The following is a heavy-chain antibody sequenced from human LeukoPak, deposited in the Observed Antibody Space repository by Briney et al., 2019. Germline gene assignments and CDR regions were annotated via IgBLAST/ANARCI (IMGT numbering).Heavy chain of an antibody. CDR1: GGSISLYY. CDR3: ARHDSGDHFDY. CDR2: IYYSGRT. Sequence: PSETLSLICTVSGGSISLYYWSWIRQPPGKGLEYIGNIYYSGRTNYNPSLKSRVTISVDASKNQFSLKLSSVTAADTAVYYCARHDSGDHFDYWGQGTLVTVSS. D-gene: IGHD7-27*01. J-gene: IGHJ4*02. V-gene: IGHV4-59*08.